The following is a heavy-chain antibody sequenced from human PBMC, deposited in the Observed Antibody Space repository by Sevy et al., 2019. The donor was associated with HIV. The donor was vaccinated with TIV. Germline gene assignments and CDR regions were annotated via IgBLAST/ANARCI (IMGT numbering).Heavy chain of an antibody. Sequence: SETLSLTCSVSGASITTNTYYWGWIRQAPGKGLEWIGSIFYSGRSDYNPSLKGGVTISVDTSKNQFSLKLRSVTAADTSVYYCARHEAYDFWGDTIRENYYYGIDVWGQGTTVTVSS. J-gene: IGHJ6*02. CDR2: IFYSGRS. CDR1: GASITTNTYY. V-gene: IGHV4-39*01. CDR3: ARHEAYDFWGDTIRENYYYGIDV. D-gene: IGHD3-3*01.